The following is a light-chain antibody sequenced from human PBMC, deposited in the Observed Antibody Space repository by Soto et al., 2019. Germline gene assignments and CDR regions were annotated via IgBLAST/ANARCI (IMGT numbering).Light chain of an antibody. V-gene: IGKV3-11*01. CDR2: DAS. Sequence: EIVMTQSPATLSASPGERATLSCRASQSVRSNLAWYQQKPGQAPRLLIYDASNRATGIPARFSGSGSGTDFTLTISSLEPEDSAVYYCQQRSNWPPSITFGQGTRLEIK. CDR1: QSVRSN. J-gene: IGKJ5*01. CDR3: QQRSNWPPSIT.